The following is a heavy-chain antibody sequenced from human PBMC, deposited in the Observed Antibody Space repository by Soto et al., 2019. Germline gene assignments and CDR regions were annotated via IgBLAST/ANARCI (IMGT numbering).Heavy chain of an antibody. J-gene: IGHJ5*02. CDR2: MYFGGSF. D-gene: IGHD3-22*01. CDR3: ARSYYDSTGFAVDP. V-gene: IGHV4-59*02. Sequence: QMQLQASGPGLVKPSETLSLTCNVSGASVSHGYWSWIRQPPGKGLEWIGFMYFGGSFNYNPSLTSRAPISVGTSKNQFSMKLTSVTASDTAVYYCARSYYDSTGFAVDPWGQGTLVTVSS. CDR1: GASVSHGY.